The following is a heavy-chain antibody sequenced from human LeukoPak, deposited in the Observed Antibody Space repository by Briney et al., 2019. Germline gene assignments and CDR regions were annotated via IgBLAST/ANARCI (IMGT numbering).Heavy chain of an antibody. Sequence: GGALRLSCAASGFMYSDYYMSWIRQAPGKGLEWVSYINSGGNIIYYADSVKGRFTISRDNAKSSLYLQMNSLRAEDTAVYYCARDPGGSGTYYFGDWGQGTLVTVSS. CDR3: ARDPGGSGTYYFGD. D-gene: IGHD1-26*01. J-gene: IGHJ4*02. CDR2: INSGGNII. V-gene: IGHV3-11*01. CDR1: GFMYSDYY.